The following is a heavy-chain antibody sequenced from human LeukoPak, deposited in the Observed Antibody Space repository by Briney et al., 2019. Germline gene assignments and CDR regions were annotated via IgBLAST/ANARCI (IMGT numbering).Heavy chain of an antibody. CDR3: ARGFKYCGGDCPADY. Sequence: GGSLRLSCAASGFTVSSNYMSWVRQAPGKGLEWVSVIYSGGSTYYADSVKGRFTISRDNSKNTLYLQMNSLRAEDTAVYYCARGFKYCGGDCPADYWGQGTLVTVSS. CDR2: IYSGGST. J-gene: IGHJ4*02. CDR1: GFTVSSNY. D-gene: IGHD2-21*02. V-gene: IGHV3-66*01.